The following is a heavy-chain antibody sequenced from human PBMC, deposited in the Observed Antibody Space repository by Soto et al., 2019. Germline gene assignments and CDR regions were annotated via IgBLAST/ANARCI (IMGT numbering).Heavy chain of an antibody. J-gene: IGHJ4*02. CDR1: GFTVSSNY. D-gene: IGHD4-4*01. CDR2: IYSGGST. V-gene: IGHV3-53*01. Sequence: GGSLRLSCAASGFTVSSNYMSWVRQAPGKGLEWVSVIYSGGSTYYADSVKGRFTISRDNSKNTLYLQMNSLRAEDTAVYYCARALTIYSNYYFDYWGQGTLVTVSS. CDR3: ARALTIYSNYYFDY.